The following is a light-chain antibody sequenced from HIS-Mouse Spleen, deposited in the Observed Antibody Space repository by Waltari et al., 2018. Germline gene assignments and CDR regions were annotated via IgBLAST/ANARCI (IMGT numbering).Light chain of an antibody. J-gene: IGLJ2*01. Sequence: SYELTQPPSAAVSPGQTARITCSGDALPKKYAYWYQHKSGQAPVLVIYEDSKRPSGIPERFTGSSLGTMATLTISGAQVEDEADYYCYSTDSSGNHRVFGGGTKLTVL. V-gene: IGLV3-10*01. CDR3: YSTDSSGNHRV. CDR1: ALPKKY. CDR2: EDS.